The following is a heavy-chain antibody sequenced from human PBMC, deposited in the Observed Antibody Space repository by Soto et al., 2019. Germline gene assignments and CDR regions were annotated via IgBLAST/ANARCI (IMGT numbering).Heavy chain of an antibody. CDR3: ARHVVPAANYFAY. Sequence: SETLSLTCTVSGASISSYYWSWIRQPPGKGLEWIGYIYYSGSTNYNPSLKSRVTISVDTSKNQFSLKLSSVTVADTAVYYCARHVVPAANYFAYWGQGTLVTVSS. V-gene: IGHV4-59*08. D-gene: IGHD2-2*01. J-gene: IGHJ4*02. CDR2: IYYSGST. CDR1: GASISSYY.